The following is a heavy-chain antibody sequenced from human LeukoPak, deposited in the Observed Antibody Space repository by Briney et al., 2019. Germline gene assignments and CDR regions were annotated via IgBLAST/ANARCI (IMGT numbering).Heavy chain of an antibody. J-gene: IGHJ3*02. D-gene: IGHD1-26*01. CDR1: GGSISSYY. V-gene: IGHV4-59*01. CDR2: IYYSGST. Sequence: PSETLSLTCTVSGGSISSYYWSWIRQPPGKGLGWIGYIYYSGSTNYNPSLKSRVTISVDTSKNQFSLKLSSVTAADTAVYYCAREEGLLSAFDIWGQGTMVTVSS. CDR3: AREEGLLSAFDI.